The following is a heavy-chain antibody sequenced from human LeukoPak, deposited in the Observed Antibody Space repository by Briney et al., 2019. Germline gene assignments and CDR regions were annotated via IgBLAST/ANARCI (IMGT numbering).Heavy chain of an antibody. V-gene: IGHV1-69*05. D-gene: IGHD1-26*01. CDR3: ASKSLVGATESDAFGI. CDR1: GGTFSSYA. J-gene: IGHJ3*02. CDR2: IIPIFGTA. Sequence: SVKVSCKASGGTFSSYAISWVRQAPGQGLEWMGGIIPIFGTANYAQKFQGRVTITTDESTSTAYMELSSLRSEDTAVYYCASKSLVGATESDAFGIWGQGTMVTVSS.